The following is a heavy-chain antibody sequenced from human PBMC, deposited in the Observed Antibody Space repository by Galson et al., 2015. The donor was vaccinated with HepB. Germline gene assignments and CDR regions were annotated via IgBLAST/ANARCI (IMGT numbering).Heavy chain of an antibody. CDR3: ARGGGYSNGPRSDNWFDP. Sequence: SVKVSCKASGYTFTSYDINWVRQATGQGLEWMGWMNPNSGNTGYAQKFQGRVTMTRNTSISTAYMELSSLRSEDTAVYYCARGGGYSNGPRSDNWFDPWGQGTLVTVSS. CDR2: MNPNSGNT. V-gene: IGHV1-8*01. J-gene: IGHJ5*02. CDR1: GYTFTSYD. D-gene: IGHD5-18*01.